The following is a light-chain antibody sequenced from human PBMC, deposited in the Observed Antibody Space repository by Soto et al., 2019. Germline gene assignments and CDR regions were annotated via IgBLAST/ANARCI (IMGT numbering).Light chain of an antibody. Sequence: QSALTQPPSASGSPGQSVTISCTGTSSDVGGYNYVSWYQQHPGKAPKLMIYEVTQRPSGVPDRFSGSKSGNTASLTVSGLQAEDEADYYCCSYAGNNNVFGTGTKLTVL. CDR1: SSDVGGYNY. V-gene: IGLV2-8*01. J-gene: IGLJ1*01. CDR2: EVT. CDR3: CSYAGNNNV.